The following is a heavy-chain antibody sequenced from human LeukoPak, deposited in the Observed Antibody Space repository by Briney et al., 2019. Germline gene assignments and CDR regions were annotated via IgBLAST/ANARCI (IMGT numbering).Heavy chain of an antibody. CDR2: IIPIFGTA. D-gene: IGHD5-18*01. V-gene: IGHV1-69*13. CDR1: GGTFSSYA. CDR3: ARDGTVDTAMAGYY. Sequence: GASVKVSCRASGGTFSSYAISWVRQAPGQGLEWMGGIIPIFGTANYAQKFQGRVTITADESTSTAYMELSSLRSEDTAVYYCARDGTVDTAMAGYYWGQGTLVTVSS. J-gene: IGHJ4*02.